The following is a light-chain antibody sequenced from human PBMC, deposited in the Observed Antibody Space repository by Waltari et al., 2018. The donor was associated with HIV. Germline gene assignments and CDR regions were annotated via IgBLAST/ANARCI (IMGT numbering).Light chain of an antibody. V-gene: IGKV3-15*01. Sequence: DIVMMQSPVTLSVSPGERATLSCRASQSVRINLAWYQQKTGQPPRLLIYGSSTRATGSPARFSATVSGTEFTLTISSLQSEDFAVYYCQQYNIGPPLTSGGGTKVEMK. CDR1: QSVRIN. CDR3: QQYNIGPPLT. CDR2: GSS. J-gene: IGKJ4*01.